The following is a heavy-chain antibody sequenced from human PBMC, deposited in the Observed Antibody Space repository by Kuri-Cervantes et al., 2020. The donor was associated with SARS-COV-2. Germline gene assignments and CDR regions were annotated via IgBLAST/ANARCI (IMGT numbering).Heavy chain of an antibody. J-gene: IGHJ6*03. CDR1: GGSISSYY. V-gene: IGHV4-59*01. CDR2: IYYSGST. CDR3: ARGDSLLDWGSDYYYYMDV. D-gene: IGHD7-27*01. Sequence: SETLSLTCTVSGGSISSYYWSWIWQPPGKGLEWIGYIYYSGSTNYNPSLKSRVTISVDTSKNQFSLKLSSVTAADTAVYYCARGDSLLDWGSDYYYYMDVWGKGTTVTVSS.